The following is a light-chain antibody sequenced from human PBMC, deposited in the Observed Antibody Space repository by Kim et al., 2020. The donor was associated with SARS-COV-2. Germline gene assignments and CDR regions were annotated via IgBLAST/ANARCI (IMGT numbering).Light chain of an antibody. Sequence: DIQMTQSPSTLSASVGDRVTITCRASQSISSWLAWYQQKPGKAPKLLIYKASSLESGVPSRFGGSGSGTEFTLTISSLRPDDFATYYCQRYNSYPLSFGGGTKVDIK. J-gene: IGKJ4*01. V-gene: IGKV1-5*03. CDR1: QSISSW. CDR3: QRYNSYPLS. CDR2: KAS.